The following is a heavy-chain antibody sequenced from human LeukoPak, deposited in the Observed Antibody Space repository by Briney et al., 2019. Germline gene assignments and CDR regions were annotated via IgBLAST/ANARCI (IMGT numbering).Heavy chain of an antibody. J-gene: IGHJ4*02. Sequence: GGSLRLSCAASGFTFSDYYMNWIRQAPGKGLEWVSYISSSGSNIYYADSVKGRFTISRDNAKNSLYLQMNSLRAEDTAVYYCARDVRGMEGPFDYWGQGTLVTVSS. D-gene: IGHD1-26*01. V-gene: IGHV3-11*01. CDR3: ARDVRGMEGPFDY. CDR2: ISSSGSNI. CDR1: GFTFSDYY.